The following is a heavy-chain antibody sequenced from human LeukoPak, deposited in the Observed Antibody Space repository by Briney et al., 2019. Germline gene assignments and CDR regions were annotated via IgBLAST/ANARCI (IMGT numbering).Heavy chain of an antibody. CDR3: PRDRQWLTSGESYYYGMDV. J-gene: IGHJ6*02. CDR1: GGSISSYY. Sequence: SETLSLTCTVSGGSISSYYWSWIRQPPGKGLEWIGYIYYSGSTNYNPSLKSRVTISVDTSKNQFSLKLRSVTAADTAVYYCPRDRQWLTSGESYYYGMDVWGQGTTVTVSS. D-gene: IGHD6-19*01. V-gene: IGHV4-59*01. CDR2: IYYSGST.